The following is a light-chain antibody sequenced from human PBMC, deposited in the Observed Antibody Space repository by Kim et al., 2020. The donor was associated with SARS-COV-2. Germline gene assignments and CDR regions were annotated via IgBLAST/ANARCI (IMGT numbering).Light chain of an antibody. Sequence: VAPGKTARITCGGNNIGSKRVHWYQQKPGQAPVLVIYYDSDRPSGIPERFSGSNSGNTATLTISRVEAGDEADYYCQVWDSSSDHPFGGGTQLTVL. J-gene: IGLJ2*01. V-gene: IGLV3-21*04. CDR3: QVWDSSSDHP. CDR2: YDS. CDR1: NIGSKR.